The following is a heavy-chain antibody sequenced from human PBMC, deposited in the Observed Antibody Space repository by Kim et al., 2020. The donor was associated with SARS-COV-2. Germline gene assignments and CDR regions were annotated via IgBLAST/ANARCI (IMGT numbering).Heavy chain of an antibody. Sequence: SETLSLTCTVSGGSISSSSYYWGWIRQPPGKGLEWIGSIYYSGSTYYNSSLKSRVTISVDTSKNQFSLKLSSVTAADTAVYYCASFGAELRAALPPFDYWGQGTLVTVSS. D-gene: IGHD2-2*01. V-gene: IGHV4-39*01. CDR2: IYYSGST. CDR1: GGSISSSSYY. CDR3: ASFGAELRAALPPFDY. J-gene: IGHJ4*02.